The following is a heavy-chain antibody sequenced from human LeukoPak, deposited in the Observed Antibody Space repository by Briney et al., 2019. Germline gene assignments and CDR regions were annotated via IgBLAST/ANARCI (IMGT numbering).Heavy chain of an antibody. V-gene: IGHV4-34*01. CDR3: ARGPLGRYSSSWSYYYYGMDV. D-gene: IGHD6-13*01. CDR2: INHSGST. J-gene: IGHJ6*02. Sequence: PSETLSLTCAVYGGSFSGYYWSWFRQPPGKGLEWIGEINHSGSTNYNPSLKSRVTISVDTSKNQFSLKLGSVTAADTAVYYCARGPLGRYSSSWSYYYYGMDVWGQGTTVTVSS. CDR1: GGSFSGYY.